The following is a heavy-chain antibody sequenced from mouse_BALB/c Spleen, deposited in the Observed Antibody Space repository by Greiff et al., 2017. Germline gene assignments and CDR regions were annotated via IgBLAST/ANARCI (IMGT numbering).Heavy chain of an antibody. CDR2: IWGDGST. J-gene: IGHJ4*01. D-gene: IGHD2-3*01. Sequence: QVQLKQSGPGLVAPSQSLSITCTVSGFSLTGYGVNWVRQPPGKGLEWLGMIWGDGSTDYNSALKSRLSISKDNSKSQVFLKMNSLQTDDTARYYCAREWLIRPYYYAMDYWGQGTSVTVSS. V-gene: IGHV2-6-7*01. CDR1: GFSLTGYG. CDR3: AREWLIRPYYYAMDY.